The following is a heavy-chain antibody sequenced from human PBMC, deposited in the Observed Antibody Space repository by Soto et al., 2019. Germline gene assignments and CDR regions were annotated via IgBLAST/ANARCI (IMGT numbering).Heavy chain of an antibody. Sequence: QVQLQQSGPGLVKPSETLSLTCSVSSGPSSSHNWGWIRQPPGRGLEWIGYVYSTGGTSYNPSLKSRVTISADTSTNHISLTLTSVTAADPAVYYCVRQGIGNLHGLVDVWGQGTTVRVSS. V-gene: IGHV4-59*08. CDR3: VRQGIGNLHGLVDV. CDR2: VYSTGGT. D-gene: IGHD1-1*01. CDR1: SGPSSSHN. J-gene: IGHJ6*02.